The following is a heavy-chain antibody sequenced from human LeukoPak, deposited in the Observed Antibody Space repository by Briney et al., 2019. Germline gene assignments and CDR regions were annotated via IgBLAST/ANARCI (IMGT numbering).Heavy chain of an antibody. Sequence: GGSLRLSCAASGFTFSSYWMHWVRQAPGKGLVWVSRIKSDGSSTTYADSVRGRFTISRDNAKNTLYLQMNSLRAEDTAVSYCAGGLLEMSTITLGYWGQGTLVTVSS. V-gene: IGHV3-74*01. J-gene: IGHJ4*02. CDR1: GFTFSSYW. CDR3: AGGLLEMSTITLGY. CDR2: IKSDGSST. D-gene: IGHD5-24*01.